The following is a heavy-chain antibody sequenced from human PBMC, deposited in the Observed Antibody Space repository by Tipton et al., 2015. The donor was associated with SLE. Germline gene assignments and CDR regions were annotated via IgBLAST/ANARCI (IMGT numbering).Heavy chain of an antibody. D-gene: IGHD6-13*01. CDR3: AKDLGWGQQLRYYYYGMDV. CDR2: IKQDGSEK. J-gene: IGHJ6*02. V-gene: IGHV3-7*01. CDR1: GFTFSSYW. Sequence: SLRLSCAASGFTFSSYWMSWVRQAPGKGLEWVANIKQDGSEKYYVDSVKGRFTISRDNAKNSLYLQMNSLRAEDTAVYYCAKDLGWGQQLRYYYYGMDVWGQGTTVTVSS.